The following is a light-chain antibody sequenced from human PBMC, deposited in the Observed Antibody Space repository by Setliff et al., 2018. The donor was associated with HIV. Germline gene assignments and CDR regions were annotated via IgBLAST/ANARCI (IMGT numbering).Light chain of an antibody. J-gene: IGLJ1*01. CDR3: SSYTSNNLYV. CDR1: SSDVGTYNY. Sequence: QSALTQTASVSGSPGQSITISCTGTSSDVGTYNYVSWYQQHPGKAPKLMIYEVSNRPSGVSNRFSGSKSGNTASLTISGLQAEDEADYYCSSYTSNNLYVFGTGTKVTVL. CDR2: EVS. V-gene: IGLV2-14*01.